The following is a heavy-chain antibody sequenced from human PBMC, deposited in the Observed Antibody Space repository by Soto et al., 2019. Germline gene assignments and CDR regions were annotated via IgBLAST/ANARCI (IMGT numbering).Heavy chain of an antibody. Sequence: PGGSLRLSCAASGFTFSSYVMSWVRQAPGKGLDWVSGISGGATGTYYADSVKGRFTISRDNSKNTLYLQMNSLRTEDTAEYYCAKDVTQNYYDGSGYYRFDLWGPGTLVTVSS. V-gene: IGHV3-23*01. CDR2: ISGGATGT. CDR3: AKDVTQNYYDGSGYYRFDL. D-gene: IGHD3-22*01. CDR1: GFTFSSYV. J-gene: IGHJ4*02.